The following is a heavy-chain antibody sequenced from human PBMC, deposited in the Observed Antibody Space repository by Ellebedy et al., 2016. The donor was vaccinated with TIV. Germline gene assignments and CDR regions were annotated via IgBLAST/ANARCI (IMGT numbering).Heavy chain of an antibody. CDR1: GYTFTSYG. Sequence: ASVKVSXXASGYTFTSYGISWVRQAPGQGLEWMGWISAYNGNTNYAQKLQGRVTMTTDTSTSTAYMELRSLRSDDTAVYYCAREREYYDILTGYYRSQRAFNYYYYMDVWGKGTTVTVSS. V-gene: IGHV1-18*01. CDR2: ISAYNGNT. J-gene: IGHJ6*03. CDR3: AREREYYDILTGYYRSQRAFNYYYYMDV. D-gene: IGHD3-9*01.